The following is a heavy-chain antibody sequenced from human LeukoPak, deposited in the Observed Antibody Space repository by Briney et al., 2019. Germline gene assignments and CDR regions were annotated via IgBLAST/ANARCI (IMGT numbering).Heavy chain of an antibody. Sequence: SGTLSLTCAVSGGSISSSNWWSWVRQPPGKGLEWIGEIYHSGSTNYNPSLKSRVTISVDTSKNQFSLKLSSVTAADTAVYYCAREGYCTSTSCYYYYNYYMDVWGEGTTVTVSS. CDR3: AREGYCTSTSCYYYYNYYMDV. CDR1: GGSISSSNW. V-gene: IGHV4-4*02. CDR2: IYHSGST. D-gene: IGHD2-2*01. J-gene: IGHJ6*03.